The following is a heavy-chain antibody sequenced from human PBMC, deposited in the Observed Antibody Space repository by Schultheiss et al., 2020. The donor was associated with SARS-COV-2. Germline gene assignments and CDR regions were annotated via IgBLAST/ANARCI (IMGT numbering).Heavy chain of an antibody. D-gene: IGHD4-17*01. J-gene: IGHJ5*02. Sequence: SETLSLTCAVYGGSFSGYYWSWIRQPPGKGLEWIGSIYYSGSTNYNPSLKSRVTISVDTSKNQFSLKLSSVTAADTAVYYCARLLNYGDYSLGIDPWGQGTLVTVSS. CDR3: ARLLNYGDYSLGIDP. CDR2: IYYSGST. V-gene: IGHV4-34*01. CDR1: GGSFSGYY.